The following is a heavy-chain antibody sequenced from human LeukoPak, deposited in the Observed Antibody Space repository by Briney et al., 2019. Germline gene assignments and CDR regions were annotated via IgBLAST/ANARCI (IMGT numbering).Heavy chain of an antibody. CDR1: GFTFSTFA. CDR3: ATYRQVLLPFES. J-gene: IGHJ4*02. CDR2: IFPSGGEI. Sequence: GGSLRLSCAASGFTFSTFAMIWVRQPPGKGLEWVPSIFPSGGEIHYADSVRGRFTISRDNSKSTLSLQMSSLRAEDTALYYCATYRQVLLPFESWGQGTLVTVSS. D-gene: IGHD2-8*02. V-gene: IGHV3-23*01.